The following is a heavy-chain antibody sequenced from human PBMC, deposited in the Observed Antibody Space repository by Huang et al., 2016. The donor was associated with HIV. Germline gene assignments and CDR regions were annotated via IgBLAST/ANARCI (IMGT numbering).Heavy chain of an antibody. CDR3: VGYCTGGTCFEACDI. D-gene: IGHD2-8*02. CDR2: IEYRGAT. V-gene: IGHV4-39*01. CDR1: GGPISNSSHY. J-gene: IGHJ3*02. Sequence: QLQLQESGPGLVKPSETLSLTCTVSGGPISNSSHYWGWIRQPPGKGLEWMGSIEYRGATPHNPSLKSRVAMSVDASNGQIALNLISVTAADTALYYCVGYCTGGTCFEACDIWGQGTRVTVSS.